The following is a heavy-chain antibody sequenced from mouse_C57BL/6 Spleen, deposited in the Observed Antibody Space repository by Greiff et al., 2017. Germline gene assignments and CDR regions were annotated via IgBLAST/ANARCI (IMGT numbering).Heavy chain of an antibody. CDR3: ARSVDGSSPYWYFDV. D-gene: IGHD1-1*01. Sequence: VQLKQSGAELVKPGASVKLSCTASGFNIKDYYMHWVKQRTEQGLEWIGRIDPEDGETKYAPKFQGKATITADTSSNTAYLQLSSLTSEDTAVYYCARSVDGSSPYWYFDVWGTGTTVTVSS. CDR1: GFNIKDYY. J-gene: IGHJ1*03. CDR2: IDPEDGET. V-gene: IGHV14-2*01.